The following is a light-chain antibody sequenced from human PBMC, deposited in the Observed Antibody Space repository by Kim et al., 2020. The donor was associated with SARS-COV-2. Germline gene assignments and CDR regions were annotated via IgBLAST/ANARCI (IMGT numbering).Light chain of an antibody. J-gene: IGKJ4*01. CDR2: GAS. V-gene: IGKV3-20*01. CDR3: QRYGSSLT. Sequence: LSPGQRATITCRTSQSLSISYLAWYQQKPGQAPRLLICGASTRATGIPDRFSGSGSGTDFTLTISSLEPEDFAVYYCQRYGSSLTFGGGTQVDIK. CDR1: QSLSISY.